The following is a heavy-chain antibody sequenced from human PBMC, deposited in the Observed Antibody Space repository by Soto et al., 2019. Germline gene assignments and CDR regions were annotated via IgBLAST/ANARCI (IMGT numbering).Heavy chain of an antibody. V-gene: IGHV3-21*01. CDR1: GFTFSSYS. CDR2: ISSSSSYI. CDR3: ARDYCSGGSCPNWFDP. J-gene: IGHJ5*02. D-gene: IGHD2-15*01. Sequence: GGSLRLSCAASGFTFSSYSMNWVRQAPGQGLEWVSSISSSSSYIYYADSVKGRFTISRDNAKNSLYLQMNSLRAEDTAVYYCARDYCSGGSCPNWFDPWGQGTLVTVSS.